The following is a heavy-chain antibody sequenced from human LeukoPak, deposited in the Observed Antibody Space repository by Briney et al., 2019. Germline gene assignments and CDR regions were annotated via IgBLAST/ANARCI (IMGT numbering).Heavy chain of an antibody. V-gene: IGHV4-34*01. Sequence: SETLSLTCAVYGGSFSGYYWSWIRQPPGKGLEWIGEINHSGSTNYNPSLKSRVTISVDTSKNQFSLKLSSVTAADTAVYYCARGNYGDFFPPRPGYFFDYWGQGTLVTVSS. CDR2: INHSGST. CDR3: ARGNYGDFFPPRPGYFFDY. D-gene: IGHD4-17*01. CDR1: GGSFSGYY. J-gene: IGHJ4*02.